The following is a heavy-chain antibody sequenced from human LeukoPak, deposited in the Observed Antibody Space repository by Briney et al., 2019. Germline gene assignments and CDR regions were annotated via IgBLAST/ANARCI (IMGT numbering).Heavy chain of an antibody. V-gene: IGHV3-33*01. CDR3: ARDGGTVNFDY. Sequence: GGSLRLSCAASGFIFSIYGMHWFRQAPGKGLEWVAVIWYVGSNKYYAESVKGRFTISRDNSNNMLYLQMTSLRAEDAAVYYCARDGGTVNFDYWGQGTLVTVSS. D-gene: IGHD4-17*01. J-gene: IGHJ4*02. CDR1: GFIFSIYG. CDR2: IWYVGSNK.